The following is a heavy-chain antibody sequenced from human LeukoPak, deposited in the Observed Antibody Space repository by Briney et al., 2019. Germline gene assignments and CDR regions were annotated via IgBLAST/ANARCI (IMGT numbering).Heavy chain of an antibody. V-gene: IGHV3-21*01. CDR2: ISSSSSYI. D-gene: IGHD3-22*01. CDR3: ARRDYYDSGGYDY. CDR1: GFTFSSYS. Sequence: GGSLRLSCAASGFTFSSYSMNWVRQAPGKGLEWVSSISSSSSYIYYADSVKGRFTISRDNAKNSLYLQMNSLRAEDTAVYFCARRDYYDSGGYDYWGQGTLVTVSS. J-gene: IGHJ4*02.